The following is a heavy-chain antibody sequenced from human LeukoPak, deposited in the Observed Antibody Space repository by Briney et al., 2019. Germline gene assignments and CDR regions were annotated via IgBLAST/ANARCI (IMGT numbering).Heavy chain of an antibody. V-gene: IGHV3-21*01. CDR1: GFTFSSYS. Sequence: KTGGSLRLSCAASGFTFSSYSMNWVRQAPGKGLEWVSSISSSSSYIYYADSVKGRFTISRDNAKNSLYLQMNSLRAEDTAVYYCARDTYNLYDFWSGPLDYWGQGTLVTVSS. CDR2: ISSSSSYI. J-gene: IGHJ4*02. D-gene: IGHD3-3*01. CDR3: ARDTYNLYDFWSGPLDY.